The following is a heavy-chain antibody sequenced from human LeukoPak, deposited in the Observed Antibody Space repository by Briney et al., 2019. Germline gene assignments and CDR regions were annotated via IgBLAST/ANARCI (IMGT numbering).Heavy chain of an antibody. CDR1: GFSFSNCA. V-gene: IGHV3-23*01. J-gene: IGHJ4*02. CDR3: TKATGGYYDSNGYPFDY. D-gene: IGHD3-22*01. Sequence: GGSLRLSCAASGFSFSNCAMTWVRQAPGKGLEWVSSISGSGDSTYADSVRGRFTISRDISKNTPYLQMNSLRAEDTAVYYCTKATGGYYDSNGYPFDYWGQGTLVTVSS. CDR2: ISGSGDST.